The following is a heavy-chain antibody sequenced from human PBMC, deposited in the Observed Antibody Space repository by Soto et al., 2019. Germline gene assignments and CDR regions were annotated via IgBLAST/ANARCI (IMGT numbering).Heavy chain of an antibody. Sequence: QVQLVQSGAEVKKPGSSVKVSCKASGGTFSSYAISWVRQAPGQGLEWMGGVIPIFGTANYAQKLRCRVTITGDKPTSTAYMELSNLTSEDTAVYYWARHGRQLVDYYSVMDVWGQGTTVTVSS. D-gene: IGHD6-6*01. CDR2: VIPIFGTA. CDR1: GGTFSSYA. CDR3: ARHGRQLVDYYSVMDV. V-gene: IGHV1-69*14. J-gene: IGHJ6*02.